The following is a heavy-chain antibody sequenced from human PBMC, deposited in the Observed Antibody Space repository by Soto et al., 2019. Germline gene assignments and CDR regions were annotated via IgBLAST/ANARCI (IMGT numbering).Heavy chain of an antibody. D-gene: IGHD2-2*01. Sequence: EVQLLESGGGLLQPGGSLRLSCAASGFTFNNYAMSWVRQAPGKGLEWVSSINNGGDNIYYADSVKDRFTISRDNSKSTLYLQMNSLRAEDTAVYYCAKTFLARYCSSSICYDPADYFDYWGQGALVTGSA. CDR1: GFTFNNYA. CDR2: INNGGDNI. J-gene: IGHJ4*02. V-gene: IGHV3-23*01. CDR3: AKTFLARYCSSSICYDPADYFDY.